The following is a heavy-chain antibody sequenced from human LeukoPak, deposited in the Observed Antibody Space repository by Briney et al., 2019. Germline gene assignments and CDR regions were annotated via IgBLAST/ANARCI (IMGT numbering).Heavy chain of an antibody. V-gene: IGHV4-39*07. D-gene: IGHD5-18*01. CDR2: IYYSGST. CDR3: ARGSLGYSYGYSIDY. Sequence: NPSETLSLTCTVSGGSISSSSYYWGWIRQPPGKGLGWIGSIYYSGSTNYNPSLKSRVTISVDTSKNQFSLKLSSVTAADTAVYYCARGSLGYSYGYSIDYWGQGTLVTVSS. CDR1: GGSISSSSYY. J-gene: IGHJ4*02.